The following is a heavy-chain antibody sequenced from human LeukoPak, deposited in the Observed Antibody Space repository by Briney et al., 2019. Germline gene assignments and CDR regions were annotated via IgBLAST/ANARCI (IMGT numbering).Heavy chain of an antibody. CDR1: GFTFSSYG. CDR3: AKDKAAASTYYFDY. J-gene: IGHJ4*02. V-gene: IGHV3-30*18. Sequence: PGRSLRLSCAASGFTFSSYGMHWVRQAPGKGLEWVAVIWYGGSNKYYADSVKGRFTISRDNSKNTLYLQMNSLRAEDTAMYYCAKDKAAASTYYFDYWGQGTLVTVSS. CDR2: IWYGGSNK. D-gene: IGHD6-13*01.